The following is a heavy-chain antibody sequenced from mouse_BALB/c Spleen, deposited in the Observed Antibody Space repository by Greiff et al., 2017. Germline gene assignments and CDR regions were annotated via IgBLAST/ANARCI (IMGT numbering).Heavy chain of an antibody. CDR1: GYTFTSYW. Sequence: VKLMESGAELAKPGASVKMSCKASGYTFTSYWMHWVKQRPGQGLEWIGYINPSTGYTEYNQKFKDKATLTADKSSSTAYMQLSSLTSEDSAVYYCARAVGNYYAMDYWGQGTSDTVSS. V-gene: IGHV1-7*01. D-gene: IGHD2-1*01. CDR3: ARAVGNYYAMDY. CDR2: INPSTGYT. J-gene: IGHJ4*01.